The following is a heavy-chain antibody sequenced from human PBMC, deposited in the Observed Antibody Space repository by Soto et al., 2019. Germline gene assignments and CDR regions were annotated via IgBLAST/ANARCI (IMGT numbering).Heavy chain of an antibody. J-gene: IGHJ5*02. V-gene: IGHV1-18*01. D-gene: IGHD2-2*01. CDR3: ARDEVPAANWLDR. CDR2: ISGYNGNT. CDR1: GYIFINYG. Sequence: ASVKVSCKASGYIFINYGITWVRQAPGQGLEWMGWISGYNGNTKYADKLQGRVTMTTDTSTTTAYMELRSRRSDDTAVYYCARDEVPAANWLDRWGQGTLVTVSS.